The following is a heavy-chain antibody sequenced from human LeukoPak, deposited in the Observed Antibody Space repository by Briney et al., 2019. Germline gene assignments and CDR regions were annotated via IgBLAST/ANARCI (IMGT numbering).Heavy chain of an antibody. Sequence: TSETLSLTCTVSGGSIRGSYWGWIRQPPGKGREWIGYIYYSGSTNYNPSLKSRVTMSVDTSKNQFSLKLSSVTVADTAVYYCARYIPARPGFDYWGQGTLVTVSS. D-gene: IGHD6-6*01. J-gene: IGHJ4*02. CDR1: GGSIRGSY. CDR2: IYYSGST. CDR3: ARYIPARPGFDY. V-gene: IGHV4-59*12.